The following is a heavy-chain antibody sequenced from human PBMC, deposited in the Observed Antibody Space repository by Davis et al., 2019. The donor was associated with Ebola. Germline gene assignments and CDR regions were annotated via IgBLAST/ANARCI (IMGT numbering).Heavy chain of an antibody. D-gene: IGHD3-22*01. Sequence: GGSLRLSCTASGFTFSYYGMNWVRQAPGKGLEWVSVIYSGGSTFYADSVKGRFTISRHNSKNTLYLQMNSLRPEDTAVYYCAKDAWPGYYDSSPFDYWGQGTLVTVSS. J-gene: IGHJ4*02. CDR3: AKDAWPGYYDSSPFDY. CDR1: GFTFSYYG. CDR2: IYSGGST. V-gene: IGHV3-NL1*01.